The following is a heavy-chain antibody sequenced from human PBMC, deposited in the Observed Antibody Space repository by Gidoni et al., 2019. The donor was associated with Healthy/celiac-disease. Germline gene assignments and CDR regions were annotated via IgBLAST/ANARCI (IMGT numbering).Heavy chain of an antibody. CDR2: INSDGSST. CDR1: GFTFSSYW. Sequence: EVQLVASGGGLVQPGGSLRLSCAAPGFTFSSYWMHWVCQAPGKGLVVVSRINSDGSSTSYADSVKGRFTISRDNAKNTLYLQMNSLRAEDTAVYYCARSPFTISSVWGQGTLVTVSS. D-gene: IGHD3-3*01. V-gene: IGHV3-74*01. CDR3: ARSPFTISSV. J-gene: IGHJ4*02.